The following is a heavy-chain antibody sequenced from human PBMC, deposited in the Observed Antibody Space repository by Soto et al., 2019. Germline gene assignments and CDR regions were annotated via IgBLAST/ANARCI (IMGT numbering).Heavy chain of an antibody. V-gene: IGHV4-30-4*01. J-gene: IGHJ3*02. Sequence: PSETLSLTCAVSGGSISSGDCYWSWIRQPPRKGLEWIGYIYYSGSTYYNPSLKSRVTISVDTSKNQFSLKLSSVTAADTAVYYCARDPTDYCSGGSCHDAFDIWGQGTMVTVSS. CDR2: IYYSGST. CDR3: ARDPTDYCSGGSCHDAFDI. CDR1: GGSISSGDCY. D-gene: IGHD2-15*01.